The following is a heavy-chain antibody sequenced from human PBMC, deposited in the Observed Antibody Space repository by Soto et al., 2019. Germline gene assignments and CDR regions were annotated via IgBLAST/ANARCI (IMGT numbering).Heavy chain of an antibody. CDR3: ALFGGITGTAHSAWAFDI. CDR2: SFSSGGT. J-gene: IGHJ3*02. D-gene: IGHD1-20*01. CDR1: GFTLDKYT. V-gene: IGHV3-11*01. Sequence: GGSLRLSCAAFGFTLDKYTMGWVRQAPGKGLEWVAESFSSGGTQYADSVKGRFTISWDNAKNSLYLQMDSLRAEDTAVYYCALFGGITGTAHSAWAFDIWGQGTMVTVSS.